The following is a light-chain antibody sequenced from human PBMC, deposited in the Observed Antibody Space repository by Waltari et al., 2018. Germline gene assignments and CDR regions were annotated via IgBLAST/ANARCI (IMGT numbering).Light chain of an antibody. V-gene: IGLV2-23*01. CDR2: EGN. CDR3: CSFAAGSILV. J-gene: IGLJ3*02. CDR1: SSAVGADNL. Sequence: QAALTQPASVSGSPGQSITISCTGTSSAVGADNLVSWYQHHPDKAPQLILYEGNNRPSGVSNRFSGSKSGNPASLTISGLQAEDEADDYCCSFAAGSILVFGGGTKLTVL.